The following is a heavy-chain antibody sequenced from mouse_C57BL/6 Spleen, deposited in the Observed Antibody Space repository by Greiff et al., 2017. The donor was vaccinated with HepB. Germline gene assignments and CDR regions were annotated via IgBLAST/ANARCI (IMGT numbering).Heavy chain of an antibody. D-gene: IGHD1-1*01. Sequence: QVQLKESGPGLVQPSQSLSITCTVSGFSLTSYGVHWVRQSPGKGLEWLGVIWRGGSTDYNAAFMSRLSITKDNSKSQVFFKMNSLQADDTAIYYCAKSYYGSFYAMDYWGQRTSVTVSS. V-gene: IGHV2-5*01. CDR3: AKSYYGSFYAMDY. CDR1: GFSLTSYG. CDR2: IWRGGST. J-gene: IGHJ4*01.